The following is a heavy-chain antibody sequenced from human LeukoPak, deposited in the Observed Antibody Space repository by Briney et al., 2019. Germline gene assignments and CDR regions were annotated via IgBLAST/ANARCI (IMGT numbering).Heavy chain of an antibody. CDR3: ARHLLAAAGPYYGLDV. D-gene: IGHD6-13*01. J-gene: IGHJ6*02. V-gene: IGHV5-10-1*01. CDR1: GYSFTNYW. CDR2: IDPSDSYT. Sequence: GESLKISCNGSGYSFTNYWISWVRQMPGKGLEWMGRIDPSDSYTNYSPSFQGHVTISADKSISTACLQWSSLKAPDTAMYYCARHLLAAAGPYYGLDVWGQGDTVTVSS.